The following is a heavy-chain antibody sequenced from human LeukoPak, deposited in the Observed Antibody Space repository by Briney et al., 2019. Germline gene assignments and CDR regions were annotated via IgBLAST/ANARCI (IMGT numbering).Heavy chain of an antibody. Sequence: GASVKVSFKSSGYTFTGYYMHWVRQAPGQGLVWMGCMNPITGVTNYAQKFQGRVTMTGDTSISTAYMGLSGLTSDDTATYYCARAMFFNSSGYYPYFEFWGQGTLVTVSS. CDR3: ARAMFFNSSGYYPYFEF. J-gene: IGHJ4*02. V-gene: IGHV1-2*02. CDR2: MNPITGVT. CDR1: GYTFTGYY. D-gene: IGHD6-19*01.